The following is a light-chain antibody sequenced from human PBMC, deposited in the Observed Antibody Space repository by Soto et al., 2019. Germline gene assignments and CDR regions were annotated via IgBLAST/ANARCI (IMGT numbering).Light chain of an antibody. Sequence: QAVVAQPPSVSGAPGQRVTISCTGSSSNIGAGYDVHWYQQLPGTAPKLLIYGNNNRPSGVPDRFSGSKSGTSASLAITGLQAEDEADYYCQSYDSSLRGVFGGGTKVTVL. CDR2: GNN. CDR1: SSNIGAGYD. CDR3: QSYDSSLRGV. V-gene: IGLV1-40*01. J-gene: IGLJ2*01.